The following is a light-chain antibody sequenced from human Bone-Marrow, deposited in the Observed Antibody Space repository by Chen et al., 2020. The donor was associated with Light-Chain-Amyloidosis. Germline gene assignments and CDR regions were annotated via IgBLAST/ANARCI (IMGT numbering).Light chain of an antibody. CDR3: QSYQGSSQGV. CDR1: SGSIATNY. J-gene: IGLJ3*02. CDR2: EDD. V-gene: IGLV6-57*01. Sequence: NFMLTHPHSVSESPGKTVIISCTRSSGSIATNYVQWYQQRPGSSPTTVIYEDDQRPSGVPDRFSGSIDRSSNSASLTISGPKTEDEADYYCQSYQGSSQGVFGGGTKLTVL.